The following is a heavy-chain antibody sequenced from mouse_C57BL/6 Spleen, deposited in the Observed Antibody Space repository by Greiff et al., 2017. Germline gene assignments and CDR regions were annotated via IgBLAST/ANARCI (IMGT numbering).Heavy chain of an antibody. V-gene: IGHV1-55*01. Sequence: QVHVKQPGAELVKPGASVKMSCKASGYTFTSYWITWVKQRPGQGLEWIGDIYPGSGSTNYNEKFKSKATLTVDTSSSTAYMQLSSLTSEDSAVYYCARHYGSSSWFAYWGQGTLVTVSA. CDR2: IYPGSGST. CDR1: GYTFTSYW. D-gene: IGHD1-1*01. CDR3: ARHYGSSSWFAY. J-gene: IGHJ3*01.